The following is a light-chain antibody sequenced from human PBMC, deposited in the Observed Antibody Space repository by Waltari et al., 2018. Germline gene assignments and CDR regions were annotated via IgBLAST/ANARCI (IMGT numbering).Light chain of an antibody. Sequence: SSELTQAPAVSAALGQTSSLTLQGDSLRSYLPSWYQQKPGQPPTLVLYGKNKRPSGIPDRLSGSSSGNTAYLTIAATQAEDEADYYCSSRDISGNLLFGGGTRLAVL. CDR2: GKN. J-gene: IGLJ3*02. CDR1: SLRSYL. V-gene: IGLV3-19*01. CDR3: SSRDISGNLL.